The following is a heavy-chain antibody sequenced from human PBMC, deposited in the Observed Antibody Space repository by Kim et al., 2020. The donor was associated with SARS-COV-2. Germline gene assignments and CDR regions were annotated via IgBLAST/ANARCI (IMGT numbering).Heavy chain of an antibody. CDR1: GGSISSSNW. V-gene: IGHV4-4*02. J-gene: IGHJ4*02. CDR3: ARGGMTTKPTLYFDY. Sequence: SETLSLTCAVSGGSISSSNWWSWVRQPPGKGLEWIGEIYHSGSTNYNPSLKSRVTISVDKSKNQFSLKLSSVTAADTAVYYCARGGMTTKPTLYFDYWGQGTLVTVSS. CDR2: IYHSGST. D-gene: IGHD4-17*01.